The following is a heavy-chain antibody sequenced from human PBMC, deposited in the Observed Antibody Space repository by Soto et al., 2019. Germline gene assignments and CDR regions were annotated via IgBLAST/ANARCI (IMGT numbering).Heavy chain of an antibody. CDR1: GYTLTSYY. CDR2: INPSGGST. V-gene: IGHV1-46*01. Sequence: ASVKVSCKASGYTLTSYYMHWVRQAPGQGLEWVGIINPSGGSTSYAHKFQGRVTMTRDMSMSTVYMELSSLRSEDTAVYYCARALLRYFDWILPYFDYWGQGTLVTVSS. J-gene: IGHJ4*02. CDR3: ARALLRYFDWILPYFDY. D-gene: IGHD3-9*01.